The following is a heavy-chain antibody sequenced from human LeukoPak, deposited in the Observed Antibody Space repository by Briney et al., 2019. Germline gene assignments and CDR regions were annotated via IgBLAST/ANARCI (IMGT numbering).Heavy chain of an antibody. CDR3: ARDSSGYLGGYFDY. CDR1: GGSISSSSYY. V-gene: IGHV4-39*07. CDR2: IYYSGST. D-gene: IGHD3-22*01. Sequence: SETLSLTCTVSGGSISSSSYYWGWIRQPPGKGLEWIGSIYYSGSTYYNPSLKSRVTISVDTSKNQFSLKLSSVTAADTAVYYCARDSSGYLGGYFDYWGQGTLVTVSS. J-gene: IGHJ4*02.